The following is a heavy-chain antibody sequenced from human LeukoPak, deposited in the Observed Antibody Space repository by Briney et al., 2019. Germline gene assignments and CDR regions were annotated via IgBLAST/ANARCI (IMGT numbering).Heavy chain of an antibody. D-gene: IGHD6-13*01. Sequence: SETLPLTCTVSGGSISSYYWGWIRQPPGKGLEYIGYIYNSGSTNYNPSLKSRVTIAGDTSKNQFSLRLTSVTAADTAGYYCARISAAAVEPWGKGTTVTISS. CDR3: ARISAAAVEP. J-gene: IGHJ6*04. CDR2: IYNSGST. CDR1: GGSISSYY. V-gene: IGHV4-59*01.